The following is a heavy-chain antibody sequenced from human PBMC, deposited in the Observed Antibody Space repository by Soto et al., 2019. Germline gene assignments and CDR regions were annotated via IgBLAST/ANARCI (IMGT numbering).Heavy chain of an antibody. CDR3: ARMCSSSAPDHY. Sequence: SGPTLVNPTQTLTLACTFSGFTLSTSGMCVSWIRQPPGKALEWLARIDWDDDKYYSTSLKTRLTISKDTSKNQVVLTMTNMDPVDTATYYCARMCSSSAPDHYWGQGTLVTVSS. CDR1: GFTLSTSGMC. V-gene: IGHV2-70*11. J-gene: IGHJ4*02. CDR2: IDWDDDK. D-gene: IGHD6-13*01.